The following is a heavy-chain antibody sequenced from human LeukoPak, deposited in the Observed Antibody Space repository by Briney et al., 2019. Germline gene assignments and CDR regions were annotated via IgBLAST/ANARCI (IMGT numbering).Heavy chain of an antibody. V-gene: IGHV5-51*01. D-gene: IGHD6-13*01. J-gene: IGHJ3*02. CDR1: GYSFASYW. Sequence: GESLKISCKGSGYSFASYWIGWVRRMPGKGLEWMGIIYPSDSDTRYSPSFQGQVTISADKSISTAYLQWSSLKASDTAMYYCAKPRSSSSWYAFDIWGQGTMVTVSS. CDR3: AKPRSSSSWYAFDI. CDR2: IYPSDSDT.